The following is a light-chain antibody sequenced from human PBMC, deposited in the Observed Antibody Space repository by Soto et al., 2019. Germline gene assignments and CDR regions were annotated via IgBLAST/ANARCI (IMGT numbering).Light chain of an antibody. CDR3: QQYNNWYT. CDR1: QSVSSN. V-gene: IGKV3-15*01. CDR2: GAT. J-gene: IGKJ2*01. Sequence: EIVMTQSPATLSVSPGERATLSCRASQSVSSNLAWYQQKPGQAPRLLIYGATTRATGIPARFSGSGSGTEFPLIISSLQYEDFAVYYCQQYNNWYTFGQGTKLEIK.